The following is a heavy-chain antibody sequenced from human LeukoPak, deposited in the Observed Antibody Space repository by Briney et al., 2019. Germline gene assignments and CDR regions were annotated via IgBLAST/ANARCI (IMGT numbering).Heavy chain of an antibody. V-gene: IGHV5-51*01. D-gene: IGHD1-7*01. CDR1: GYSFTSYW. Sequence: GESLKISCKGSGYSFTSYWIGWVRKMPGKGLEWVGIIYPGDSDTRYSPSFQGQVTISADKSISTAYLQGGSLKASDTAMYYCARHGWNSHPFDPWGQGTLVTVSS. J-gene: IGHJ5*02. CDR2: IYPGDSDT. CDR3: ARHGWNSHPFDP.